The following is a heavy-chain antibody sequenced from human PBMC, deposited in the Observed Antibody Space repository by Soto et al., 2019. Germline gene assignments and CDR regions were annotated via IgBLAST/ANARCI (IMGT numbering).Heavy chain of an antibody. V-gene: IGHV3-23*01. CDR1: GFTFSSYA. Sequence: EVQLLESGGGLVQPGGSLRLSCAASGFTFSSYAMSWVRQAPGKGLEWVSAISGSGGSTYYADSVKGRFTISRDNSKNTLYLQMNSLRAEDTAVYYCAISLHYYGSGRDYYGMDVWGQGTTVTVSS. D-gene: IGHD3-10*01. CDR3: AISLHYYGSGRDYYGMDV. J-gene: IGHJ6*02. CDR2: ISGSGGST.